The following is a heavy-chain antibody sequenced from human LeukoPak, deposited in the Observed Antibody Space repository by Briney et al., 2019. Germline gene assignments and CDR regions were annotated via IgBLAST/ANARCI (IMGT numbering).Heavy chain of an antibody. V-gene: IGHV3-33*06. CDR2: IWYDGSNK. CDR1: GFTFSSYG. J-gene: IGHJ4*02. CDR3: AKAGHIVVVTARPLFDY. D-gene: IGHD2-21*02. Sequence: GGSLRLSCAASGFTFSSYGMHWVRQAPGKGLEWVAVIWYDGSNKYYADSVKGRFTISRDNSKNTLYLQMNSLRAEDTAVYYCAKAGHIVVVTARPLFDYWGQGTLVTVSS.